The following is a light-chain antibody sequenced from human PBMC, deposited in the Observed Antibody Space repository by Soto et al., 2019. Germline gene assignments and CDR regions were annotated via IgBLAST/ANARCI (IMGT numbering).Light chain of an antibody. CDR3: ATGDRSLRVGV. V-gene: IGLV1-51*01. CDR1: SSNIGNNY. Sequence: QSVLTQPPSVSAAPGQKVTISCSGSSSNIGNNYVFWYQQLPGTAPTLLIYDNDKRPSGIPDRFSGSKSGTSATLGITGLQTGDEGDYYCATGDRSLRVGVFGGGTKLAVL. CDR2: DND. J-gene: IGLJ2*01.